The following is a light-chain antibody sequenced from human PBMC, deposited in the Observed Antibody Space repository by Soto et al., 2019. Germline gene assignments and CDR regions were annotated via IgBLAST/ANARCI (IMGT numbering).Light chain of an antibody. Sequence: QSVLTQPASVSGSPGQSIAISCTGTNSDVGSYDYVSWYQQHPDKAPKLMIYEVTQRPSGVSNRFSGSKSGNTASLTISGLQAEYEADYYCRSDTSVNTRVFGTGTEVTVL. CDR3: RSDTSVNTRV. V-gene: IGLV2-14*01. CDR2: EVT. J-gene: IGLJ1*01. CDR1: NSDVGSYDY.